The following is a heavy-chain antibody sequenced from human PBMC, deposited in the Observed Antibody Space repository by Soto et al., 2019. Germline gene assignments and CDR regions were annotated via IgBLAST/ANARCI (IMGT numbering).Heavy chain of an antibody. J-gene: IGHJ4*02. CDR3: EGESGENWSYEAY. Sequence: PSETLSLTCTLSGDTITSFSWNWIRQSAGKGLEWIGRISTTGNTHYNPSLESRVTMSLDTSKNQFSLKLTSVTAADTAVYYCEGESGENWSYEAYWGQGILVTVSS. CDR1: GDTITSFS. CDR2: ISTTGNT. D-gene: IGHD1-7*01. V-gene: IGHV4-4*07.